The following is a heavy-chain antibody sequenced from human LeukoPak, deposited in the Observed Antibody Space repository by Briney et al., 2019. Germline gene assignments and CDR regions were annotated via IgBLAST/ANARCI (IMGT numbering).Heavy chain of an antibody. CDR2: IYSDNT. CDR1: GFTVSSNS. J-gene: IGHJ4*02. D-gene: IGHD6-6*01. CDR3: ARDWEQLDY. V-gene: IGHV3-53*01. Sequence: PGGSLRLSCTVSGFTVSSNSVSWVRQAPGKGLEWVSFIYSDNTHYSDSVKGRFTISRDNAKNSLYLRMNSLRAEDTAVYYCARDWEQLDYWGQGTLVTVSS.